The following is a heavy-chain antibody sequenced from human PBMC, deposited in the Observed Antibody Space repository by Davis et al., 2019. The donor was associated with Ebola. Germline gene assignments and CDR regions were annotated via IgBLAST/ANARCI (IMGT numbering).Heavy chain of an antibody. D-gene: IGHD3-22*01. J-gene: IGHJ4*02. Sequence: ASVKVSCKASGYTFTSYAMHWVRQAPGQRLEWMGWISAYNGNTNYAQKLQGRVTMTTDTSTSTAYMELRSLRSDDTAVYYCARQRYYYDSSGYYYFDYWGQGTLVTVSS. CDR3: ARQRYYYDSSGYYYFDY. V-gene: IGHV1-18*01. CDR1: GYTFTSYA. CDR2: ISAYNGNT.